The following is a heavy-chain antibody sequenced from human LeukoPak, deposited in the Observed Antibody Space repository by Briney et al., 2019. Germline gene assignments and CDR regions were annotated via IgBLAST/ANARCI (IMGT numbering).Heavy chain of an antibody. V-gene: IGHV1-18*01. Sequence: GASVTVSCEASGYTFTSYGISWVRQAPGQGLEWMGWIIAYNGNTNYAQKLQGRVTMTTDTSTSTAYMELRSLRSEDTAVYYCARTRITMVRGVIKSNWFDPWGQGTLVTVSS. CDR2: IIAYNGNT. D-gene: IGHD3-10*01. CDR3: ARTRITMVRGVIKSNWFDP. J-gene: IGHJ5*02. CDR1: GYTFTSYG.